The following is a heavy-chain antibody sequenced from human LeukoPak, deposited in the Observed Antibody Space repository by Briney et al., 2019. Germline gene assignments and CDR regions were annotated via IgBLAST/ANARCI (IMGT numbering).Heavy chain of an antibody. CDR2: IYYSGST. CDR3: ARLYDSVVGIPFDP. D-gene: IGHD3-22*01. V-gene: IGHV4-59*08. J-gene: IGHJ5*02. CDR1: GGSISSYY. Sequence: KTSETLSLTCTVSGGSISSYYWSWIRQPPGKGLEWIGYIYYSGSTNYNPSLKSRVTISVDTSKNQFSLKLSSVTAADTAVYYCARLYDSVVGIPFDPWGQGTLVTVSS.